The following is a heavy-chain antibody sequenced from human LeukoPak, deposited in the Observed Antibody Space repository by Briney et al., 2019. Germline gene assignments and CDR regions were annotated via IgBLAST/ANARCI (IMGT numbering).Heavy chain of an antibody. CDR2: ISGSGGST. V-gene: IGHV3-23*01. CDR1: GFTFSSYA. J-gene: IGHJ4*02. D-gene: IGHD6-19*01. CDR3: AKGIMSGWSFDY. Sequence: GGSLRLSCAASGFTFSSYAMSWVRQAPGKGLEWVSAISGSGGSTYYADSVKARFTISRDNSKNTLYLQMNSLRAEDTAVYYCAKGIMSGWSFDYWGQGTLVTVSS.